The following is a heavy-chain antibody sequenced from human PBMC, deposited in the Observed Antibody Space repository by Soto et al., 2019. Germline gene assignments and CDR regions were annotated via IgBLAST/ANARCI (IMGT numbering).Heavy chain of an antibody. D-gene: IGHD4-4*01. J-gene: IGHJ4*02. CDR2: ISDGAGTI. V-gene: IGHV3-48*03. CDR3: ATFPRSSKRGY. CDR1: GFPSSDYE. Sequence: PGGSLRPSSVSSGFPSSDYETNGVRQAPGTGLEWVSYISDGAGTIYYADSVKGRFTISRDNAKNSLYLQMNSLGAEDTAVYYCATFPRSSKRGYWGQGT.